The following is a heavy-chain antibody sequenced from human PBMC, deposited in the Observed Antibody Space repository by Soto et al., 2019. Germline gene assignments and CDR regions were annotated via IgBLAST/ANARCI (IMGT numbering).Heavy chain of an antibody. Sequence: GASVKVSCKASGYTFTNYALHWVRQAPGQRLEWMGWINAGNGNTKYSQKFQGRVTITRDTSASTAYMELSSLRSEDTAVYYCARDLSGTTYDYRGQGTLVTVPS. J-gene: IGHJ4*02. CDR2: INAGNGNT. CDR3: ARDLSGTTYDY. CDR1: GYTFTNYA. D-gene: IGHD1-7*01. V-gene: IGHV1-3*01.